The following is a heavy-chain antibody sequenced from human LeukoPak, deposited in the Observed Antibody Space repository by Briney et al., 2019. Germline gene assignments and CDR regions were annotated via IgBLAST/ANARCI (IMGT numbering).Heavy chain of an antibody. V-gene: IGHV3-9*01. CDR2: ISWNSGSI. CDR1: GFTFDDYA. D-gene: IGHD5-18*01. J-gene: IGHJ4*02. Sequence: PGGSLRLSCAASGFTFDDYAMHWVRQAPGKGLEWVSGISWNSGSIGYADSVKGRFTISRDNSKNTLYLQMNSLRAEDTAVYYCARESSLYSYGYWGQGTLVTVSS. CDR3: ARESSLYSYGY.